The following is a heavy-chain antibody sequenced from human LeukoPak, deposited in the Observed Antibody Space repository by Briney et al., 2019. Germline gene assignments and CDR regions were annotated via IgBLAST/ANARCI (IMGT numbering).Heavy chain of an antibody. CDR3: AKDLYSGYSSGWYDWFDP. Sequence: GGSLRLSCAASGFTFSSYWVGWVRQAPGRGLAWVAVISYDGSDKYYADSVKGRFTISRDNSKNTLYLQMNSLRAEDTAVYYCAKDLYSGYSSGWYDWFDPWGQGTLVTVSS. CDR1: GFTFSSYW. V-gene: IGHV3-30*18. D-gene: IGHD6-19*01. CDR2: ISYDGSDK. J-gene: IGHJ5*02.